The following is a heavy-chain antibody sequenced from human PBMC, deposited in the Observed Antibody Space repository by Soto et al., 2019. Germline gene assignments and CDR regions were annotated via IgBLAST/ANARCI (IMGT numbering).Heavy chain of an antibody. CDR3: ARDADTTGHYSDFHL. Sequence: QVQLVESGGGVVQPGGSLRLSCAASGFTFSYYGFHWVRQAPGKGLEWVAVMHTGGNEKYYVDSVKGRFTVSRDDSRNMVYLDMRDLRVEDTAEYFCARDADTTGHYSDFHLWGRGALVAVS. V-gene: IGHV3-33*08. CDR1: GFTFSYYG. J-gene: IGHJ4*02. CDR2: MHTGGNEK. D-gene: IGHD3-9*01.